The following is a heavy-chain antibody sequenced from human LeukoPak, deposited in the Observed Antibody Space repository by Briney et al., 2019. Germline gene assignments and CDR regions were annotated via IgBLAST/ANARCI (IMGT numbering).Heavy chain of an antibody. Sequence: GGSLRLSCAASGFXFSNAWISWVRQAPGKGQEWVGGMKSKTDGGTTDYAAPVKGRFTISRDDSKNTLYPQMNSLKTEDTAVYYRTTPSMITFGGVIVISPFDYWGQGTLVTVSS. CDR2: MKSKTDGGTT. V-gene: IGHV3-15*01. D-gene: IGHD3-16*02. CDR1: GFXFSNAW. J-gene: IGHJ4*02. CDR3: TTPSMITFGGVIVISPFDY.